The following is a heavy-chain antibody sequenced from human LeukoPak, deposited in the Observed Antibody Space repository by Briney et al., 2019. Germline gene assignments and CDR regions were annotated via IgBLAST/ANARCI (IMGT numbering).Heavy chain of an antibody. D-gene: IGHD6-6*01. CDR2: INQGGSET. CDR1: GFTLRTYW. V-gene: IGHV3-7*01. CDR3: ERLIGDRTIYDY. J-gene: IGHJ4*02. Sequence: PGGSLRLSCAASGFTLRTYWMRWVRQAPGKGLEWVASINQGGSETYYVESVKGRFTISRGNAMNSFFLQMNSLRAEDTAVYSCERLIGDRTIYDYWGQGTLVTVSS.